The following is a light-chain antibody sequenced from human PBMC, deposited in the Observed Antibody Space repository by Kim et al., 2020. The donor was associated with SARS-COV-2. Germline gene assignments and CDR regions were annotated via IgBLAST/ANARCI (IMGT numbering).Light chain of an antibody. J-gene: IGLJ2*01. Sequence: SVSPGQTASITCSGDKLGDKYACWYQQKPGQSPVLVIYQDSRRPSGIPERFSASNSGNTATLTISGTQARDEADYYCQAWDSSTWVFGGGTQLTVL. CDR2: QDS. CDR1: KLGDKY. V-gene: IGLV3-1*01. CDR3: QAWDSSTWV.